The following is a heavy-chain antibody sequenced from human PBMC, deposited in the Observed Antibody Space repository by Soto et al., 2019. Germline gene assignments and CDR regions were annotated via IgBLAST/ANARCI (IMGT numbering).Heavy chain of an antibody. CDR2: ISPESDKA. Sequence: VQLVQSGAEVKKPGASVRVSCKASGYTFTSFDLSWVRQAPGQGPEWMGWISPESDKATYAHKFQGRITMTTDTPTTTAYMHLRSLTSDATAVYYRTTGSFFTSPQTVTADAYWGQGTLVSVS. J-gene: IGHJ4*02. CDR1: GYTFTSFD. V-gene: IGHV1-18*01. D-gene: IGHD4-17*01. CDR3: TTGSFFTSPQTVTADAY.